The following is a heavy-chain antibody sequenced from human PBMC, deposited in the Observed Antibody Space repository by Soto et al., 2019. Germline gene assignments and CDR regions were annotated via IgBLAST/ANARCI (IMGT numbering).Heavy chain of an antibody. J-gene: IGHJ6*02. Sequence: GGSLRLSCAASGFTFSSYAMHWVRQAPGKGLEWVAVISYDGSNKYYADSVKGRFTISRDNSKNTLYLQMNSLRAEDTAVYYCARDYGYSSSSSYYYYGMDVWGQGTTVTVSS. CDR3: ARDYGYSSSSSYYYYGMDV. CDR2: ISYDGSNK. CDR1: GFTFSSYA. V-gene: IGHV3-30-3*01. D-gene: IGHD6-6*01.